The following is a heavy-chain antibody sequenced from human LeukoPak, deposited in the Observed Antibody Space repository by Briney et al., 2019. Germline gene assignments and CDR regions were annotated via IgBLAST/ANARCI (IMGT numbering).Heavy chain of an antibody. CDR2: TYYRSKWYN. V-gene: IGHV6-1*01. CDR1: GDSVSSNSAA. CDR3: AREAAYYDSSGYYYEYFQH. D-gene: IGHD3-22*01. Sequence: SQTLSLTCAISGDSVSSNSAAWNWIRQSPSRGLEWLGRTYYRSKWYNDYAVSVKSRITINPDTSKNQFSLQLNSVTPEDTAVYYCAREAAYYDSSGYYYEYFQHWGQGTLVTVSS. J-gene: IGHJ1*01.